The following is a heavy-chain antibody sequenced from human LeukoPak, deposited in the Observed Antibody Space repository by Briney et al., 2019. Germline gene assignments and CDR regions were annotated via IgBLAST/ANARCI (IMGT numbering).Heavy chain of an antibody. CDR3: ARSRGAGPAAYFDY. J-gene: IGHJ4*02. CDR1: GFTFSDEY. Sequence: TTGGSLRLSCAASGFTFSDEYMSWIRQAPGKGLEWVSYISNSGSYTNYADSVKGRFTISRDNAKNSLYLQMSSLRAEDTAVYYCARSRGAGPAAYFDYWGQGTLITVSS. V-gene: IGHV3-11*03. CDR2: ISNSGSYT. D-gene: IGHD6-19*01.